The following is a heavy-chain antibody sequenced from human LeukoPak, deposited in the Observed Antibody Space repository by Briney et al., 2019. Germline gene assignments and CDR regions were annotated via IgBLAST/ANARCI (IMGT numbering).Heavy chain of an antibody. J-gene: IGHJ5*01. CDR3: AREAYSSSGSNWFDP. D-gene: IGHD6-13*01. CDR1: GGSISSGDYY. Sequence: PSETLSLTCTVSGGSISSGDYYWSWIRQPPGKGLEWIGYIYYSGSAYYNPSLKSRVTISVDTSKNQFSLKLSSVTAADTAVYYCAREAYSSSGSNWFDPWGQGTMVTVSS. V-gene: IGHV4-30-4*01. CDR2: IYYSGSA.